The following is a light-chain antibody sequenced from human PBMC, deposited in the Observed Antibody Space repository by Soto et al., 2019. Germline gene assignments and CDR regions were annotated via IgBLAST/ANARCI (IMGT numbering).Light chain of an antibody. V-gene: IGLV2-23*01. CDR2: EGS. J-gene: IGLJ2*01. CDR3: CSYAPSDTLV. Sequence: QSVLTQPASVSGSPGQSITISCTGTSSDVGSYDLVSWYQQHPGKAPKLMIYEGSQRPSGVSNRFSGSKSGNTASLTISGLQAEDGADYYCCSYAPSDTLVFGGGTQLTVL. CDR1: SSDVGSYDL.